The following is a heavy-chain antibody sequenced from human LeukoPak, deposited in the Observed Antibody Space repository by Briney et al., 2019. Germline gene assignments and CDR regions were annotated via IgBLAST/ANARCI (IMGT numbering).Heavy chain of an antibody. CDR3: ARGEDNWIYKRVHKTMDV. V-gene: IGHV3-33*01. J-gene: IGHJ6*02. Sequence: GRSLRLSCAASGFTFSSYGMHWVRQAPGKGLEWVAVIWYDGSNKYYADSVKGRFTISRDKSKDTLFLQMNSLRVEDTAVYYCARGEDNWIYKRVHKTMDVWGQGTTVTVPS. D-gene: IGHD1-7*01. CDR2: IWYDGSNK. CDR1: GFTFSSYG.